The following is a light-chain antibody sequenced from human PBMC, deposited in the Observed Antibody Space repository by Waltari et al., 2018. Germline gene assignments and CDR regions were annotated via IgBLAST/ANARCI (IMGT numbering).Light chain of an antibody. CDR2: KAS. CDR3: QQYRNLWT. CDR1: QSLRNW. J-gene: IGKJ1*01. Sequence: DIQMTQSPSTLSASVGDRVTITCRASQSLRNWLAWYQQKPGKAPKVLIYKASTLESGVPSRFSGSGSGTEFPLTISSLQPDDFATYYCQQYRNLWTFGQGTKVEIK. V-gene: IGKV1-5*03.